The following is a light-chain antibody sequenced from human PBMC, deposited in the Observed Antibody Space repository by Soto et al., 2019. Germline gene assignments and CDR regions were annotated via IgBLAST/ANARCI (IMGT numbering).Light chain of an antibody. Sequence: QSVLTQPLSVSGAPGQRVTISCTGSSSNIGARNVVHWYQQLPGTAPKLLIYGNSNRPSGVPDRFSGSKSGTSASLAITGLQAEDEADYYCQSYDTSLTGYVFGTGTKLTVL. CDR2: GNS. CDR3: QSYDTSLTGYV. V-gene: IGLV1-40*01. CDR1: SSNIGARNV. J-gene: IGLJ1*01.